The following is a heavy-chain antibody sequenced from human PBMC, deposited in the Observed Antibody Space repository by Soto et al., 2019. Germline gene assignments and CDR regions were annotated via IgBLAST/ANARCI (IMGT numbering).Heavy chain of an antibody. V-gene: IGHV4-39*01. CDR1: GGSITSSRY. Sequence: SETLSLTCTVSGGSITSSRYWGWIRQPPGKGLEWTGSIYYSGSTYYNPSLKSRVTISVDTSKNQFSLKLSSVTAADTAVYYCATIPATTILTDYWGQGTLVTVS. D-gene: IGHD2-2*02. CDR3: ATIPATTILTDY. J-gene: IGHJ4*02. CDR2: IYYSGST.